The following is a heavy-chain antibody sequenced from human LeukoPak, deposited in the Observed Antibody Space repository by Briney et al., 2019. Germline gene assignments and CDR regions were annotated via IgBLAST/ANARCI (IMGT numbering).Heavy chain of an antibody. D-gene: IGHD2-2*01. J-gene: IGHJ4*02. CDR3: ARGHCSSTSCYAIYGTSTDFDY. Sequence: ASVKVSCKASGYTFTSYDINWVRQATGQGLEWMGWMNPNSGNTGYAQKFQGRVTMTRNTSISTAYMELSSLRSEGTAVYYCARGHCSSTSCYAIYGTSTDFDYWGQGTLVTVSS. CDR2: MNPNSGNT. CDR1: GYTFTSYD. V-gene: IGHV1-8*01.